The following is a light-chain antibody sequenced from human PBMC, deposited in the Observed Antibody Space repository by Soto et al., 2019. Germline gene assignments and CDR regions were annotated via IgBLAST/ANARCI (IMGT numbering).Light chain of an antibody. J-gene: IGLJ2*01. V-gene: IGLV2-14*01. CDR3: SSYTSSSTPL. CDR1: SSDVGGYNY. Sequence: QSVLTQRACVSGSPGQSVTISCTGTSSDVGGYNYVSWYQQHPGKAPKLMIYDVSNRPSGVSNRFSGSKSGNTASLTISGLQAEDEADYYCSSYTSSSTPLVGGGTKLTVL. CDR2: DVS.